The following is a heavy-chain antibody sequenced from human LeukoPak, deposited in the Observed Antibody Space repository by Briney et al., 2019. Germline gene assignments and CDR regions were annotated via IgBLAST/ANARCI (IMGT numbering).Heavy chain of an antibody. J-gene: IGHJ3*02. Sequence: GGSLRLSCAASGFTFSSYAMHWVRQAPGKGLEWVAVISYDGSNKYYADSVKGRFTISRDNSKNTLYLQTNSLRAEDTAVYYCARDRQWLLFSAAFDIWGQGTMVTVSS. CDR3: ARDRQWLLFSAAFDI. CDR1: GFTFSSYA. V-gene: IGHV3-30*04. D-gene: IGHD6-19*01. CDR2: ISYDGSNK.